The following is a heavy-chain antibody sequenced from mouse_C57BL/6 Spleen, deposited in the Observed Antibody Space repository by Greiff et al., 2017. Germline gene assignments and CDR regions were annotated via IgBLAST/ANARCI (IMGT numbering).Heavy chain of an antibody. CDR1: GYTFTDYE. V-gene: IGHV1-15*01. Sequence: LVESGAELVRPGASVTLSCKASGYTFTDYEMHWVKQTPVHGLEWIGAIDPETGGTAYNQKFKGKAILTADKSSSTAYMELRSLTSEDSAVYYCTRFLFAYWGQGTLVTVSA. J-gene: IGHJ3*01. CDR3: TRFLFAY. CDR2: IDPETGGT.